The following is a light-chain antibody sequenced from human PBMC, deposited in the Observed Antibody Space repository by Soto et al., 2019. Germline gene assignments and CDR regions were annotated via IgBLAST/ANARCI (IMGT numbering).Light chain of an antibody. V-gene: IGKV3-20*01. Sequence: IVLTQSPGTLSLSPGERATLSCRASQNLISDYLAWYQQQPGQPPLLLIYGASRRATGLPDRFSGSGSGTDFSLSISSLEQQDYAADYCQQYGRKPTRTFGQGTRVEIK. CDR1: QNLISDY. J-gene: IGKJ1*01. CDR3: QQYGRKPTRT. CDR2: GAS.